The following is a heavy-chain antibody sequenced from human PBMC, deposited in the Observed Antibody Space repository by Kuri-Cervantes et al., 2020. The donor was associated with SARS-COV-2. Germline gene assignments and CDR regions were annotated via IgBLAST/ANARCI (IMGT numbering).Heavy chain of an antibody. J-gene: IGHJ4*02. D-gene: IGHD5-18*01. CDR1: GGSISSHY. Sequence: SETLSLTCTVSGGSISSHYWSWIRQPPGKGLEWTGYIYYSGSTNYNPSLKSRVTISLGTSKNQFSLKLSSVTAADTALYFCARGRIQLWVDSWGQGTLVTISS. CDR2: IYYSGST. V-gene: IGHV4-59*08. CDR3: ARGRIQLWVDS.